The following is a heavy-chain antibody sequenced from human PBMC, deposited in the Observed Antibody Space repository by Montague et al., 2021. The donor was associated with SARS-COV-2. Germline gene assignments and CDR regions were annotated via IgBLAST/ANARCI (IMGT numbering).Heavy chain of an antibody. V-gene: IGHV4-59*01. J-gene: IGHJ4*02. Sequence: SETLSLTCTASGGSIGAYYWSWIRQPPGKGLEWIGYIDNSGSTXXXPSXXXRVTMSVDTSKNQFSLKLNSVTAADTAVYYCARSGVGIFDFSYFDSWGQGSLVIVSS. CDR3: ARSGVGIFDFSYFDS. CDR2: IDNSGST. CDR1: GGSIGAYY. D-gene: IGHD3-3*01.